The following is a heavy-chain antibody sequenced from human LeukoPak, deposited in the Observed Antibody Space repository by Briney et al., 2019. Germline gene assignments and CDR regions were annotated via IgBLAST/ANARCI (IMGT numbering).Heavy chain of an antibody. CDR2: IKEDGSEK. J-gene: IGHJ6*02. V-gene: IGHV3-7*01. CDR1: GLTFSKSW. CDR3: ATYTNWVAGDV. Sequence: GGSLRLSCAASGLTFSKSWMIWVRQAPGQGLEWVAAIKEDGSEKDYVDSVKGRFTISRDNAKNSLYLQMISLRAEATAVYYCATYTNWVAGDVWGQGTSVSVSS. D-gene: IGHD1-1*01.